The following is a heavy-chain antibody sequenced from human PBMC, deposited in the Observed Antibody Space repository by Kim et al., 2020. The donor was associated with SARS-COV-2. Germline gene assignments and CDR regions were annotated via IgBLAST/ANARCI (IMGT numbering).Heavy chain of an antibody. CDR2: ISWNSGSI. CDR1: GFTFGGYA. Sequence: GGSLRLSCAASGFTFGGYAMHWVRQAPGKGLEWVSGISWNSGSIGYADSVKGRFTISRDNAKNSLYLQMNSLRAEDTALYYCAKDKVGVGAFYYYYGMDVWGQGTTVTVSS. J-gene: IGHJ6*02. V-gene: IGHV3-9*01. D-gene: IGHD1-26*01. CDR3: AKDKVGVGAFYYYYGMDV.